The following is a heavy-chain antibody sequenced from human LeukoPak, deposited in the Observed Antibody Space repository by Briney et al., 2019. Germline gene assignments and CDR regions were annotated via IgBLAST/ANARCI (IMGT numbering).Heavy chain of an antibody. CDR2: VSDNGGST. CDR1: GFTFNSYA. CDR3: AGGSGYSRIDY. Sequence: GGSLRLSCAASGFTFNSYAMSWVRQAPGKGLEWVSIVSDNGGSTYYAHPVKGRFTISRDNFKNTLYLQMNSLRAEDTAIYYCAGGSGYSRIDYWGQGALVTVSS. V-gene: IGHV3-23*01. J-gene: IGHJ4*02. D-gene: IGHD3-22*01.